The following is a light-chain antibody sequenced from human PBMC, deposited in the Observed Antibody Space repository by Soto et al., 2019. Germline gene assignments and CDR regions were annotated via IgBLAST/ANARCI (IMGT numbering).Light chain of an antibody. CDR2: DDS. V-gene: IGLV3-21*02. J-gene: IGLJ1*01. CDR3: QVWDSSSDHLYV. Sequence: SYDLTQPPSVSVAPGQTARITFGGNNIGRKSVHWYQQKPGQAPVLVVYDDSDRRSGIPERFSGSNSGNTATLTISRVEAGDEADYYCQVWDSSSDHLYVFGTGTKVTVL. CDR1: NIGRKS.